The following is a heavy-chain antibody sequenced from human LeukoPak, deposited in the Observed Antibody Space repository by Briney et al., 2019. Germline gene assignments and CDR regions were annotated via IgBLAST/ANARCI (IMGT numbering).Heavy chain of an antibody. CDR2: ISGSGGIT. CDR1: GFTFSSYA. Sequence: GGSLRLSCAASGFTFSSYAMSWVRQAPGKGLEWVSTISGSGGITDYADSVKGRLTISRDNSKNTVYLQMDSLRGEDTAIYYCAKAQGTTYFFDYWGQGALVTVSP. D-gene: IGHD2/OR15-2a*01. V-gene: IGHV3-23*01. J-gene: IGHJ4*02. CDR3: AKAQGTTYFFDY.